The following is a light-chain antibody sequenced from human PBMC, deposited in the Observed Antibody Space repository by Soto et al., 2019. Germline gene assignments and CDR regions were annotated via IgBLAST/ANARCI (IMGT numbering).Light chain of an antibody. CDR1: QSISSY. Sequence: DIQMTQSPSSLSASVGDRVTITCRASQSISSYLNWYQQKPGKAPKLLIYAASSLQSGVPSRFSGSRSGTDFTLTISSLQPEDFATYYCQHSYSTLWTFGQGTKVEVK. J-gene: IGKJ1*01. V-gene: IGKV1-39*01. CDR3: QHSYSTLWT. CDR2: AAS.